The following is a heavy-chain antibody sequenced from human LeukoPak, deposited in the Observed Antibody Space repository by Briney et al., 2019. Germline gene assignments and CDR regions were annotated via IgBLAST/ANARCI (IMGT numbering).Heavy chain of an antibody. CDR2: IYSGGST. CDR1: GFTVSSNF. D-gene: IGHD3-10*01. J-gene: IGHJ4*02. V-gene: IGHV3-66*01. Sequence: GGSLRLSCAASGFTVSSNFMTWVRQAPGKGLEWVSVIYSGGSTYYADSVKDRFTISRDNSKNMVYLQMNSLRAEDTAVYYCARGGDSLHYWGQGTLVTVSS. CDR3: ARGGDSLHY.